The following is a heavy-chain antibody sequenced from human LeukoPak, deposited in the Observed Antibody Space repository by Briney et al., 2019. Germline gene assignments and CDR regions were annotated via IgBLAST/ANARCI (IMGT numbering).Heavy chain of an antibody. V-gene: IGHV3-7*03. Sequence: GGSLRLSCVASGFTFSSYCMTWVRQAPGKGLEWVADIRQDGIVKDYVDSVKGRFTISRDNSKNTLYLQMNSLRAEDTAVYYCAREGAARAFDIWGQGTMVTVSS. D-gene: IGHD6-6*01. CDR2: IRQDGIVK. J-gene: IGHJ3*02. CDR1: GFTFSSYC. CDR3: AREGAARAFDI.